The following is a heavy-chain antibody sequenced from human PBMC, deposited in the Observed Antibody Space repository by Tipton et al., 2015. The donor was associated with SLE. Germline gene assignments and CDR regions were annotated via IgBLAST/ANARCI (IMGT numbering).Heavy chain of an antibody. CDR3: ARDYQSGRRWVEGDAFDI. CDR1: GFTLGDYW. CDR2: IKLDGSDY. V-gene: IGHV3-7*01. J-gene: IGHJ3*02. D-gene: IGHD5-24*01. Sequence: SLRLSCAAPGFTLGDYWMAWVRQAPGKGLEWVANIKLDGSDYNYVGSVRGRFSISRDNAKNTLDLQMNSLRVEDTAVYYCARDYQSGRRWVEGDAFDIWGQGTVVTVSS.